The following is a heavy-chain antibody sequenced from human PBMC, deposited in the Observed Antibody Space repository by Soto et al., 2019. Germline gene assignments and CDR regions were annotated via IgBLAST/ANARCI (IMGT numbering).Heavy chain of an antibody. CDR3: ARESLRSWYYYYGMDV. V-gene: IGHV4-31*03. Sequence: SETLSLTCTVSGGSISSGGYYWSWIRQHPGKGLEWTGYIYYSGSTYYNPSLKSRVTISVDTSKNQFSLKLSSVTPEDTAVYYCARESLRSWYYYYGMDVWGQGTTVTVSS. J-gene: IGHJ6*02. CDR1: GGSISSGGYY. CDR2: IYYSGST.